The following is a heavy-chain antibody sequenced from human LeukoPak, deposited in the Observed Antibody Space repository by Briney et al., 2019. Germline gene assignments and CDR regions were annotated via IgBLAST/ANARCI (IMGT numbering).Heavy chain of an antibody. D-gene: IGHD3-22*01. J-gene: IGHJ4*02. Sequence: SETLSLTCTVSGGSISSHYWSWIRQPPGKGLEWIGYIYYSGSTNYNPSLKSRVTISVDTSKNQFSLKLSSVTAADTAVYYCARYYDSSGYYYGYFDCWGQGTLVTVSS. CDR1: GGSISSHY. CDR2: IYYSGST. V-gene: IGHV4-59*11. CDR3: ARYYDSSGYYYGYFDC.